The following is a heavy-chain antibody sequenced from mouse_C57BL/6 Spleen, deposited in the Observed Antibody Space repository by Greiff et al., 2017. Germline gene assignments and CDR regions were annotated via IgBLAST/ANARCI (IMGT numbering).Heavy chain of an antibody. Sequence: VQLQQPGAELVMPGASVKLSCKASGYTFTSYWMHWVKQRSGQGLEWIGEIDPSDSYTNYNQKFKGKSTLTVDKSSSTAYMQLSSLTSEDSAVYYCARSRGTTVGYAMDYWGQGTSVTVSS. J-gene: IGHJ4*01. CDR1: GYTFTSYW. CDR3: ARSRGTTVGYAMDY. V-gene: IGHV1-69*01. CDR2: IDPSDSYT. D-gene: IGHD1-1*01.